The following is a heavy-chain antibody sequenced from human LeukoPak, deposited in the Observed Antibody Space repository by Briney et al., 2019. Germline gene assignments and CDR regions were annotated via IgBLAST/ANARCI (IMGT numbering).Heavy chain of an antibody. Sequence: GGSLRLSCAASGFTFSSYAMHWVRQAPGKGLEWVAVISYDGSNKYYADSVKGRFTISRDNSKNTLYLQMNSLRAEDTAVYYCARGATWVQPYGMDVWGQGTTVTVSS. D-gene: IGHD5-18*01. V-gene: IGHV3-30*14. CDR1: GFTFSSYA. J-gene: IGHJ6*02. CDR3: ARGATWVQPYGMDV. CDR2: ISYDGSNK.